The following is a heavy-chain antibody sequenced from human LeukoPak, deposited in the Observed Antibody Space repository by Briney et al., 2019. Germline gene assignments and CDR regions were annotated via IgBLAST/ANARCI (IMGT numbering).Heavy chain of an antibody. CDR1: GGSISSGGYS. Sequence: SETLSLTCAVSGGSISSGGYSWSWIWQPPGKGLEWIGYIYHSGSTYYNPSLKSRVTISVDRSKNQFSLKLSSVTAADTAVYYCARGTRKFSLDYWGQGTLVTVSS. CDR3: ARGTRKFSLDY. D-gene: IGHD1-7*01. J-gene: IGHJ4*02. V-gene: IGHV4-30-2*01. CDR2: IYHSGST.